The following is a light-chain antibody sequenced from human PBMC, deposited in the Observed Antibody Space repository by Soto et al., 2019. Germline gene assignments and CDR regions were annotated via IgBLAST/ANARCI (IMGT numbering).Light chain of an antibody. CDR3: QQYGSSPPYT. CDR2: GAS. J-gene: IGKJ2*01. V-gene: IGKV3-20*01. Sequence: EIVLTQSPGTLSLSPGERATLSCRASQSVSSNYLAWYQQKPGQAPRLLIYGASTRASDIEGRFSGSVSGTDFTRTISRQEPEDFAVYYCQQYGSSPPYTFGQGTKLEIK. CDR1: QSVSSNY.